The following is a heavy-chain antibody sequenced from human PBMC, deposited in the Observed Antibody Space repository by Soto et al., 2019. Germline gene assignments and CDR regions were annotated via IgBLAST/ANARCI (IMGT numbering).Heavy chain of an antibody. V-gene: IGHV2-5*02. J-gene: IGHJ6*02. D-gene: IGHD2-21*02. CDR3: VQSRCGGDCLQSYSSHSYYGLDV. CDR1: GFSLSTIGVG. CDR2: IYWDDDK. Sequence: ITLKESGPPLVKPTQTLTLTCTFSGFSLSTIGVGVGWIRQPPGKALEWLALIYWDDDKRYSPSLKSRLTVTKDTSKNQVVLTMTNMDPVDTATYYCVQSRCGGDCLQSYSSHSYYGLDVWGQGTTVTVSS.